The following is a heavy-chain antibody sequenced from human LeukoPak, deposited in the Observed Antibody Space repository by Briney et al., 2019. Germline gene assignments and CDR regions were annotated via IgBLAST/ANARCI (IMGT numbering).Heavy chain of an antibody. CDR3: ARMYYYGSGSDY. Sequence: PSETLSLTCTVSGGSISSYYWSWIRQPPGKGLEWIGYIYYSGSTNYNPSLKSRVTISVDTPKNQFSLKLSSVTAADTAVYYCARMYYYGSGSDYWGQGTLVTVSS. CDR1: GGSISSYY. D-gene: IGHD3-10*01. V-gene: IGHV4-59*01. CDR2: IYYSGST. J-gene: IGHJ4*02.